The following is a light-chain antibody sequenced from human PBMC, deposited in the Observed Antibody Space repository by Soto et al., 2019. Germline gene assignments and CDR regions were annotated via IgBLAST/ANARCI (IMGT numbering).Light chain of an antibody. CDR2: DAC. CDR1: QSVSSY. V-gene: IGKV3-11*01. J-gene: IGKJ1*01. CDR3: QLRSNWPLWT. Sequence: EIVLTQSPATLSLSPGERATLSCRASQSVSSYLASYQQKPGQAPRLLIYDACNRATGIPARFSGSGSGTDFTLTISSLEAEDFAVYYCQLRSNWPLWTFGQGTKVELK.